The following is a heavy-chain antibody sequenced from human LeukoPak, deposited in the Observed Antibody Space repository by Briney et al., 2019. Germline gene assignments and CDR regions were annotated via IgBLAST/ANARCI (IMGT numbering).Heavy chain of an antibody. V-gene: IGHV3-64*02. CDR3: ARVGPATALDY. Sequence: GGSLRLSCAASGFTLSSFSMHWVRQSPGRALEYVSAINYKGGTTYYADSVKGRFMISRDNSKNTLYLQMASLRDEDMGVYYCARVGPATALDYWGQGTQVTVSS. CDR1: GFTLSSFS. J-gene: IGHJ4*02. CDR2: INYKGGTT.